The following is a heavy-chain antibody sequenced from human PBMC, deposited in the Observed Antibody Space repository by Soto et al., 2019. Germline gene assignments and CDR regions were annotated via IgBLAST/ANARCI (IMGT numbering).Heavy chain of an antibody. D-gene: IGHD3-3*01. CDR1: GDSITSVGYS. CDR2: IYHTGTT. V-gene: IGHV4-30-2*01. J-gene: IGHJ6*02. CDR3: AATVFGEYSHYALDV. Sequence: SETLSLTCAVSGDSITSVGYSWSWIRQQPGKALEWIGYIYHTGTTYYTAALKSRVTISLDRSKNRISLSLNSVTAADTAVYYCAATVFGEYSHYALDVWGQGTTVTVSS.